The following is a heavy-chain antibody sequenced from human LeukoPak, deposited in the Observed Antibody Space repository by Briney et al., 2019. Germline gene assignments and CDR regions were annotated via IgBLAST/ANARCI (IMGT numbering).Heavy chain of an antibody. Sequence: SETLSLTCTVSGGSISSGGDYWSWIRQHPGKGLEWIGYIYYSGSTYYNPSLKSRVTISVDTSKNQFSLKLSSVTAADTAVYYCARDPRDGYKNDAFDIWGQGTMVTVSS. D-gene: IGHD5-24*01. J-gene: IGHJ3*02. V-gene: IGHV4-31*03. CDR1: GGSISSGGDY. CDR2: IYYSGST. CDR3: ARDPRDGYKNDAFDI.